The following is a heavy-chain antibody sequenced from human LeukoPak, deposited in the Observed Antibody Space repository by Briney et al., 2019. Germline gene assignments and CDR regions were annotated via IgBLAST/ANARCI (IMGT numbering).Heavy chain of an antibody. CDR1: GITFSNYA. D-gene: IGHD3-22*01. Sequence: GGSLRLSCAASGITFSNYAMSWVRQAPGKGLEWVSVVSGSGGSTYYADSMKGRFTISRDNSRNTLYLQMNSLRDEDTAVYFCAKGPREIVVVTHYFDSWGQGTLATVSS. V-gene: IGHV3-23*01. CDR3: AKGPREIVVVTHYFDS. CDR2: VSGSGGST. J-gene: IGHJ4*02.